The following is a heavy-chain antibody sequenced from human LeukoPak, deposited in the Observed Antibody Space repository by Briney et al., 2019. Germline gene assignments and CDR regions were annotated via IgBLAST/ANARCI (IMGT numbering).Heavy chain of an antibody. CDR2: INTNTGNP. V-gene: IGHV7-4-1*02. CDR3: ARDHVPAADYNRFDP. Sequence: ASVKVSCKASGYTFTSYAMNWVRQAPGQGLEWMGWINTNTGNPTYAQGFTGRFVFSLDTSVSTAYLQISSLKAEDTAVYYCARDHVPAADYNRFDPWGQGTLVTVSS. J-gene: IGHJ5*02. CDR1: GYTFTSYA. D-gene: IGHD2-2*01.